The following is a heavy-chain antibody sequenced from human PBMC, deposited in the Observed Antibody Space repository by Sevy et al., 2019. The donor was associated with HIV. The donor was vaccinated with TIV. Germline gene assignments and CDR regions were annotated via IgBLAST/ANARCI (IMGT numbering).Heavy chain of an antibody. Sequence: GESLKISCAASGFTFSNAWMNWVRQAPGKGLEWVGRIKSKTDGGTTDYAAPVKGRFTFSRDNSKNTLYLQMNSLGAEDTAVYYCAKDLSYGGNSDYYYGMDVWGQGTTVTVSS. V-gene: IGHV3-15*07. J-gene: IGHJ6*02. D-gene: IGHD4-17*01. CDR3: AKDLSYGGNSDYYYGMDV. CDR1: GFTFSNAW. CDR2: IKSKTDGGTT.